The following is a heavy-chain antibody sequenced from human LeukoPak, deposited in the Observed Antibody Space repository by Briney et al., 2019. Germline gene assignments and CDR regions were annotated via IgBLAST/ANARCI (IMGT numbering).Heavy chain of an antibody. D-gene: IGHD6-19*01. Sequence: SETLSLTCTVSGGSISSYYWSWIRQPPGKGLEWIGYIYYTGSTNYNPSLTSRVTISVDTSKNQFSLTLSSVTAADTAVYYCARAFRIGWYPYSFGGLCFVSWGGGPLVTVSS. CDR1: GGSISSYY. J-gene: IGHJ4*02. CDR3: ARAFRIGWYPYSFGGLCFVS. V-gene: IGHV4-59*01. CDR2: IYYTGST.